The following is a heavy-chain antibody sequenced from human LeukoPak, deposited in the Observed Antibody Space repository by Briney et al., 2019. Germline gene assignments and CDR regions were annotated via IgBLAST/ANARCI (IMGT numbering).Heavy chain of an antibody. CDR1: GYTFTSYA. D-gene: IGHD2-21*02. J-gene: IGHJ6*02. V-gene: IGHV1-3*01. CDR2: INAGNGNT. CDR3: ARGVVVTGYYYYYGMDV. Sequence: ASVKVSCKASGYTFTSYAMHWVRQAPGQRLEWMGWINAGNGNTKYSQKFQGRVTITRDTSASTAYMELSSLRSEDTAVYYCARGVVVTGYYYYYGMDVWGQGTTVTVSS.